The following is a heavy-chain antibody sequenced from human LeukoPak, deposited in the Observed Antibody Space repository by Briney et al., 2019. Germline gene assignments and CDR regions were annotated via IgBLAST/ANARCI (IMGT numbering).Heavy chain of an antibody. Sequence: GESLKISCKGSGYSFTGYWIGWVRPMPGKGLEWMGIIYPGDSDTRYNPFFQGQVTIPADKSITTAYLQWSSLKASHTAMYYCARRSIAAAGTGPGDYWGQGTLVTVSS. V-gene: IGHV5-51*01. CDR1: GYSFTGYW. J-gene: IGHJ4*02. CDR2: IYPGDSDT. D-gene: IGHD6-13*01. CDR3: ARRSIAAAGTGPGDY.